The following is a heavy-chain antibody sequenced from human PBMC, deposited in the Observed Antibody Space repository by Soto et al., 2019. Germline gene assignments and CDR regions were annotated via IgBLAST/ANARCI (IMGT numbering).Heavy chain of an antibody. CDR1: GFTFSSYS. CDR2: ISSSSSTI. V-gene: IGHV3-48*02. Sequence: PGGSLRLSCAASGFTFSSYSMNWVRQAPGKGLEWVSYISSSSSTIYYADSVKGRFTISRDNAKNSLYLQMNSLRDEDTAVYYCARVTLEWLPSRSTGTPYYIDYWGQGTLVTVSS. J-gene: IGHJ4*02. CDR3: ARVTLEWLPSRSTGTPYYIDY. D-gene: IGHD3-3*01.